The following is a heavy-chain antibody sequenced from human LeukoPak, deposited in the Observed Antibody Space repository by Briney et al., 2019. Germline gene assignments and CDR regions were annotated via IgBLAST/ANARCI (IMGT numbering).Heavy chain of an antibody. V-gene: IGHV4-59*08. CDR2: IFYSGIT. Sequence: SETLSLTCAVSGDSISRYYWTWIRQPPGKGLEWIGYIFYSGITDYNPSLKSRVTISVDMSKNQFSLKLSSVTALDTATYYCAGGFSGYDPVDYWGQGTLIAVSS. D-gene: IGHD5-12*01. CDR1: GDSISRYY. CDR3: AGGFSGYDPVDY. J-gene: IGHJ4*02.